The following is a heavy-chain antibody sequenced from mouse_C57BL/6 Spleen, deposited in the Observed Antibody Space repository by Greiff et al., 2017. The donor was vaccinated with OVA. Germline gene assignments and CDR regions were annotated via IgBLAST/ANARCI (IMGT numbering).Heavy chain of an antibody. D-gene: IGHD1-1*01. CDR2: ISYDGSN. J-gene: IGHJ2*01. CDR1: GYSITSGYY. V-gene: IGHV3-6*01. CDR3: ARDRGYGSSRLFDY. Sequence: EVKLMESGPGLVKPSQSLSLTCSVTGYSITSGYYWNWIRQFPGNKLEWMGYISYDGSNNYNPSLKNRISITRDTSKNQFFLKLNSVTTEDTATYYCARDRGYGSSRLFDYWGQGTTLTVSS.